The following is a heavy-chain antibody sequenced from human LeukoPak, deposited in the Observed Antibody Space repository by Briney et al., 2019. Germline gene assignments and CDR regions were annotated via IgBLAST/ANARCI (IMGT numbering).Heavy chain of an antibody. CDR1: SGSISSYY. CDR2: IYYSGST. CDR3: ARASYGSGSSPFDY. J-gene: IGHJ4*02. V-gene: IGHV4-59*01. D-gene: IGHD3-10*01. Sequence: SETLSLTCTVSSGSISSYYWSWIRRPPGKGLEWIGYIYYSGSTNYNPSLKSRVTISVDTSKNQFSLKLNSVTAADTAVYYCARASYGSGSSPFDYWGQGTLVTVSP.